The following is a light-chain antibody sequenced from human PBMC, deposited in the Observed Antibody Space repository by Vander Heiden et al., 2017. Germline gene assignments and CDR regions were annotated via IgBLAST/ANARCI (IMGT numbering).Light chain of an antibody. CDR3: QSYDSSLSGFYV. CDR2: VNS. V-gene: IGLV1-40*01. J-gene: IGLJ1*01. Sequence: QSVLTQPPSASGAPGQRCTISCTGISPNIGAGYDVHRSQQLPETAPKLLLYVNSNRPSRVPDRFSGSKSGTSASLAITGLQAEHEADYYCQSYDSSLSGFYVFGTGTKVTVL. CDR1: SPNIGAGYD.